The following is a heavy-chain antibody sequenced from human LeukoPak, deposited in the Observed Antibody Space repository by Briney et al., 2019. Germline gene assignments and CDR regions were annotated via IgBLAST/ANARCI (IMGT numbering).Heavy chain of an antibody. CDR1: GGSISSYH. V-gene: IGHV4-59*01. CDR3: ARAGGYNWYDAFDL. J-gene: IGHJ3*01. Sequence: SETLSLTCSVSGGSISSYHWSWVRQPPEKGLEWIGYIHHSGSTNYNPSLKSRVTMSVDTSKIEFSLRLSSVTAADTAVYYCARAGGYNWYDAFDLWGQGTMITVSS. D-gene: IGHD5-24*01. CDR2: IHHSGST.